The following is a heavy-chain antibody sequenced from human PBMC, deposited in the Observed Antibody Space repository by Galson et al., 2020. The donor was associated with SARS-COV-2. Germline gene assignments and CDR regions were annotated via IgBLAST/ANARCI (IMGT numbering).Heavy chain of an antibody. CDR1: GGSISSGYYY. D-gene: IGHD3-16*01. Sequence: ASETLSLTCTVSGGSISSGYYYWSWIRQSPGKGLEWFGYIYHSGSTYYNPSLESRLTISVDTSKNQFSLKLSSVTAADTAVYYCARDSSRPFGALDIWGRGTVVTVSA. CDR3: ARDSSRPFGALDI. V-gene: IGHV4-30-4*01. J-gene: IGHJ3*02. CDR2: IYHSGST.